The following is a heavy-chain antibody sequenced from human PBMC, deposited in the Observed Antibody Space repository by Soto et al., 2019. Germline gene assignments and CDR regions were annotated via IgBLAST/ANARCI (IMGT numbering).Heavy chain of an antibody. J-gene: IGHJ4*02. CDR3: AKWVVVSANVDY. V-gene: IGHV3-30*18. CDR2: ISYDGTTK. Sequence: VQLVESGGGLVQPGGSLRLSCAASGFTFSSYGMHWVRQAPGKGLEWVAVISYDGTTKYYADSVKGRFTISRDNSRNTLYLQMNSLKTEDTAVYYCAKWVVVSANVDYWGQGTLVTVSS. CDR1: GFTFSSYG. D-gene: IGHD2-2*01.